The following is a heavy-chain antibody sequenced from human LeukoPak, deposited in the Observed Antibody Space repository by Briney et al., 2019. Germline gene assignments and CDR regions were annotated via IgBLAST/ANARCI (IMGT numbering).Heavy chain of an antibody. V-gene: IGHV3-21*01. CDR3: ARDNSVVRGVTTY. D-gene: IGHD3-10*01. Sequence: GGSLRLSCAASGFTFSSYSMNWVRQAPGKGLEWVSSISSSSSYIYYADSVKGRFTISRDNAKNSLYLQMNSLRAEDTAVYYCARDNSVVRGVTTYCGQGTLVTVSS. CDR2: ISSSSSYI. J-gene: IGHJ4*02. CDR1: GFTFSSYS.